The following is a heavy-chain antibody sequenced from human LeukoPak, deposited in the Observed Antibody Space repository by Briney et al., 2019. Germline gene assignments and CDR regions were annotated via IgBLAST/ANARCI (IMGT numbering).Heavy chain of an antibody. J-gene: IGHJ5*02. V-gene: IGHV4-39*07. CDR3: ARDLYYYGSGSNWFDP. CDR1: GGSISIRSYY. CDR2: IYYSGNT. D-gene: IGHD3-10*01. Sequence: SETLSLTCTVSGGSISIRSYYWGWIRQPPGKGLEWIGSIYYSGNTYYNPSLKSRVTISVDTSKNQFSLKLSSVTAADTAVYYCARDLYYYGSGSNWFDPWGQGTLVTVSS.